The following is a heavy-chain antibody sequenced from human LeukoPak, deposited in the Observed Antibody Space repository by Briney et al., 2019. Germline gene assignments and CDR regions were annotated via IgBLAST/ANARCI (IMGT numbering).Heavy chain of an antibody. CDR3: ARLAGGEQWLVQGGGDYFDY. J-gene: IGHJ4*02. V-gene: IGHV4-39*01. CDR1: GGSISSSSYY. D-gene: IGHD6-19*01. CDR2: IYYSGST. Sequence: TSETLSLTCTVSGGSISSSSYYWGWIRQPPGKGLEWIGSIYYSGSTYYNPSPKSRVTISVDTSKNQFSLKLSSVTAADTAVYYCARLAGGEQWLVQGGGDYFDYWGQGTLVTVSS.